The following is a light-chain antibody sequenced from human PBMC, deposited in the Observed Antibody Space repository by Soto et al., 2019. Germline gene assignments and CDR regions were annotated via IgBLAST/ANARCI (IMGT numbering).Light chain of an antibody. CDR3: QQYNNWPL. J-gene: IGKJ4*01. Sequence: EIVMTQSPATLSVSPGERATLSCRASQSVSSNLAWYQQKPGQAPRLLIYGASTRATGIPARFSGSGSGTEFTLTISCLQAEDFAGYYCQQYNNWPLFGGGTKVEIK. V-gene: IGKV3-15*01. CDR2: GAS. CDR1: QSVSSN.